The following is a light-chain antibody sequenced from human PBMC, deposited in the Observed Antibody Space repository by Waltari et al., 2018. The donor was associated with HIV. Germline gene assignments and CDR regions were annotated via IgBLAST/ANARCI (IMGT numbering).Light chain of an antibody. CDR3: QRYGSS. Sequence: EIVLTQSPGTLSSPPGERATLSCRASQSFSSNYLAWYQQKPGQAPRLLIYGASNRATGIPDRFSGSGSGTDFTLTISRLEPEDFAVYYCQRYGSSFGQGTKLEIK. CDR2: GAS. J-gene: IGKJ2*01. V-gene: IGKV3-20*01. CDR1: QSFSSNY.